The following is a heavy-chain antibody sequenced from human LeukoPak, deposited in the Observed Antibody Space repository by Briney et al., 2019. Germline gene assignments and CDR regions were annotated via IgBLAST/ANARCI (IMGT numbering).Heavy chain of an antibody. D-gene: IGHD3-10*01. CDR1: GGSFSGYY. CDR3: ARGPLIEYYDFDY. CDR2: INHSGST. Sequence: PSETLSLTCAVYGGSFSGYYWSWIRQPPGKGLEWIGEINHSGSTNYNPSLKSRVTISVDTSKNQFSLKLSSVTAADTAVYYCARGPLIEYYDFDYWGQGTLVTVFS. J-gene: IGHJ4*02. V-gene: IGHV4-34*01.